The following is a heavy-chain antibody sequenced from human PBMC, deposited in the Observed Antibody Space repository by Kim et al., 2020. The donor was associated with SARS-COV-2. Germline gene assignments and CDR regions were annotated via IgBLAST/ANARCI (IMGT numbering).Heavy chain of an antibody. CDR2: INPSGGST. D-gene: IGHD6-25*01. CDR3: AGRYSSGWCMDV. V-gene: IGHV1-46*01. Sequence: ASVKVSCKASGYTFTSYYMHWVRQAPGQGLEWMGIINPSGGSTSYAQKFQGRVTMTRDTSTSTVYMELSSLRSEDTAVYYCAGRYSSGWCMDVWGQGTTVTVSS. J-gene: IGHJ6*02. CDR1: GYTFTSYY.